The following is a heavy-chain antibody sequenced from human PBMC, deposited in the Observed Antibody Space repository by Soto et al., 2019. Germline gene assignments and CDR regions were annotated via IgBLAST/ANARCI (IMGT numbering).Heavy chain of an antibody. D-gene: IGHD1-26*01. CDR3: AKTPWERDYPHYFDY. Sequence: QVQLVESGGGVVQPGRSLRLSCAASGFIFSSYGIHWVRQAPGKGLEWVASISYDGSDKYYADSVKGRFTISRDNSKDTLYLQMDSLRAEDTAVYYCAKTPWERDYPHYFDYWGQGALVTVSS. J-gene: IGHJ4*02. CDR2: ISYDGSDK. CDR1: GFIFSSYG. V-gene: IGHV3-30*18.